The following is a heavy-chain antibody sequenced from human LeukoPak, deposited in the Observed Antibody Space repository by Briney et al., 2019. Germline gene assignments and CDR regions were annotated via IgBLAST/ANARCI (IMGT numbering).Heavy chain of an antibody. CDR3: ARDQGGSSGYSRD. CDR2: ICYSGST. J-gene: IGHJ4*02. D-gene: IGHD3-22*01. V-gene: IGHV4-59*01. CDR1: GGSISTYC. Sequence: PPETLSLTCTVSGGSISTYCCSWIRQPPGKGLEWIGYICYSGSTNYNPSLKSRVTISVDTSKNQFSLKLSSVTAADTAVYYCARDQGGSSGYSRDWGQGTLVTVSS.